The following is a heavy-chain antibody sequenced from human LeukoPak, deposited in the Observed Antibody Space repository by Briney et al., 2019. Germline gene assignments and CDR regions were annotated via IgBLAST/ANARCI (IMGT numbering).Heavy chain of an antibody. J-gene: IGHJ4*02. V-gene: IGHV3-30-3*01. CDR2: ISYDGSSK. D-gene: IGHD3-22*01. CDR3: ARGLIWYDSSGYYPPTGY. Sequence: PGRSLRLSCAASGFTFSSYAMHWVRQAPGKGLEWVAVISYDGSSKYYADSVKGRFTISRDNSKNTLYLQMNSLRAEDTAVYYCARGLIWYDSSGYYPPTGYWGQGTLVTVSS. CDR1: GFTFSSYA.